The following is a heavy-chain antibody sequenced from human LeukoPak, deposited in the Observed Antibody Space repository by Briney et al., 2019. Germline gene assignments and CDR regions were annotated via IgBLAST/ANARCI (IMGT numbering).Heavy chain of an antibody. CDR1: GFSFSDEY. CDR2: ISASGSYT. D-gene: IGHD6-19*01. V-gene: IGHV3-11*03. CDR3: GRSRGAGPGAHFDV. J-gene: IGHJ4*02. Sequence: PGGPLRLSCAASGFSFSDEYMSWIRQAPGQGLEWISYISASGSYTNYADSVKGRFTISRDNAKNSLYLQMNSLRAEDTAVYYCGRSRGAGPGAHFDVWGQGTLVTVSS.